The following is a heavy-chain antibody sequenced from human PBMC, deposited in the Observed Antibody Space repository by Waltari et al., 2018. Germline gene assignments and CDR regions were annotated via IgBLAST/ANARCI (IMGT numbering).Heavy chain of an antibody. CDR1: GFNFNDYG. CDR3: ASVTGTGY. J-gene: IGHJ4*02. Sequence: QVHLVESGGGVVQPGGSLRLSCAGAGFNFNDYGIHWVRQAPGKGLEWLAVVSFEETTQYYADSVKGRFTISRDKSMNTVYLEMNSLRPDDTAMYYCASVTGTGYWGQGTLVTVSS. V-gene: IGHV3-30*03. CDR2: VSFEETTQ. D-gene: IGHD1-1*01.